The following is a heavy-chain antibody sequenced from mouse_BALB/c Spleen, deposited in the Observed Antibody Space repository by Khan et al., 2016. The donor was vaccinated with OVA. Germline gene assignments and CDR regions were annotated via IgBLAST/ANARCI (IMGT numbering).Heavy chain of an antibody. V-gene: IGHV3-2*02. CDR2: ISYSGST. Sequence: EVQLQESGPGLVKPSQSLSLTCTVTGYSITSGYGWNWIRQFPGNKLEWMGYISYSGSTNYNPSLKSRISITRDTSRHQFFLQLNSVTTEDTATYYCARTARIKYWGQGTTLTVSS. J-gene: IGHJ2*01. D-gene: IGHD1-2*01. CDR1: GYSITSGYG. CDR3: ARTARIKY.